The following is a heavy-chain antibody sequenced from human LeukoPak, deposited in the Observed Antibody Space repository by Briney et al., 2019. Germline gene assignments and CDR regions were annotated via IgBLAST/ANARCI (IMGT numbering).Heavy chain of an antibody. CDR3: TRKAVTSSRGPANYFDY. J-gene: IGHJ4*02. D-gene: IGHD6-19*01. Sequence: GGSLRLPCAASGFTFSSYGMHWVRQAPGKGLEWVAVIWYDGSNKYYADSVKGRFTISRDDAKNSLYLQMNSLRDDDTAVYSCTRKAVTSSRGPANYFDYWGQGTLVTVSS. V-gene: IGHV3-33*01. CDR2: IWYDGSNK. CDR1: GFTFSSYG.